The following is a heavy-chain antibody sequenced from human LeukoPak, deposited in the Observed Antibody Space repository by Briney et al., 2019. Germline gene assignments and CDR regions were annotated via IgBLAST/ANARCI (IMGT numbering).Heavy chain of an antibody. J-gene: IGHJ4*02. D-gene: IGHD3-22*01. CDR1: GYTFTAYY. V-gene: IGHV1-2*02. Sequence: GASVKVSRKASGYTFTAYYVHWVRQAPGQGLEWMGWISLNSSGTEYAQKFQGRVTMTRDTSISTVYMELRRLKSDDTAVYNCARSLGDSSGSFDFWGQGTLVTVSS. CDR3: ARSLGDSSGSFDF. CDR2: ISLNSSGT.